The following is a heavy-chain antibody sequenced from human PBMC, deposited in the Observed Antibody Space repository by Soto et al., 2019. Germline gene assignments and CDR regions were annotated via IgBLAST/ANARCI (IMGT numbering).Heavy chain of an antibody. J-gene: IGHJ4*02. CDR2: IKQDGSDK. V-gene: IGHV3-7*05. CDR3: AFGSSSGLPDDILFEF. Sequence: EVQLVESGGGLVQPGGSLRLACAASGFTFSHFWMNWVRQAPGQGLEWVANIKQDGSDKRYVDSVKGRFTISRDNAKNALYLQMSGLRAEDTAVYYCAFGSSSGLPDDILFEFWGQGNLVTVSS. CDR1: GFTFSHFW. D-gene: IGHD6-19*01.